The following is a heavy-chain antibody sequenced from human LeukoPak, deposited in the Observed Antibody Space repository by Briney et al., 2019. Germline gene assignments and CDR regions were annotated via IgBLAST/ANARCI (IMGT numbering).Heavy chain of an antibody. J-gene: IGHJ4*02. CDR1: GGSFSGYY. D-gene: IGHD3-3*02. CDR3: ARGQFWSGYSI. Sequence: SSETLSLTCAVYGGSFSGYYWSWIRQPPGKGLEWIGEINHRRSTNYNPSLKGRVTMSVDTSKNQFSLNLSSVPAADTAVYYCARGQFWSGYSIWGQGTLVTVSS. CDR2: INHRRST. V-gene: IGHV4-34*01.